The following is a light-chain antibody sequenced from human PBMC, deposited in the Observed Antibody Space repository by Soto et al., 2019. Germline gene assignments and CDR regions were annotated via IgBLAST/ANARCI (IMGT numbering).Light chain of an antibody. CDR3: QQYNDWPPA. V-gene: IGKV3-15*01. CDR1: QSVSSK. J-gene: IGKJ4*01. CDR2: GAS. Sequence: ETVITHSPATLSLSPGERASLSCRASQSVSSKLVWYQQKPGQAPRFLIYGASTRATGIPARFRGSGSGTEFTLTIDSLQSEDFAVYYCQQYNDWPPAFGGGTKVDIK.